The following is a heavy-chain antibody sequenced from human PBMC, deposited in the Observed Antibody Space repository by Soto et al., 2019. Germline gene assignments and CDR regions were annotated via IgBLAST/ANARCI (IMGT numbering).Heavy chain of an antibody. D-gene: IGHD6-19*01. CDR1: GGSISSYY. CDR3: ARMWLAQEHDAFDI. V-gene: IGHV4-59*08. CDR2: IYYSGST. Sequence: QVQLQESGPGLVKPSETLSLTCTVSGGSISSYYWSWIRQPPGKGLEWIGYIYYSGSTNYNPSLKSRVTISVDTSKNQFSLKLSSVTAADTAVYYCARMWLAQEHDAFDIWGQGTMVTVSS. J-gene: IGHJ3*02.